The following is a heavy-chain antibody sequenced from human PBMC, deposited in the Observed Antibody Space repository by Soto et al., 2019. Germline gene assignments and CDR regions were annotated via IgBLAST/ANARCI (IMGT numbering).Heavy chain of an antibody. CDR1: GYTFTRSG. CDR2: INGYNGNT. Sequence: QVQLVQSGAEVKKPGASVKVSCKASGYTFTRSGISWVRQAPGQGLEWMGWINGYNGNTNYTQKIQGRITMTTDTPTSTAYMELRSLRSDDTAVYYCARMVDVPYYYYGMDVWGQGTTVIVSS. V-gene: IGHV1-18*01. CDR3: ARMVDVPYYYYGMDV. D-gene: IGHD2-15*01. J-gene: IGHJ6*02.